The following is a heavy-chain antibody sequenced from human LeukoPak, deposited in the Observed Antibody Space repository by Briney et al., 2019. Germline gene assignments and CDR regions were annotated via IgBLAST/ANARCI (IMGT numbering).Heavy chain of an antibody. CDR1: GGSFSGYY. CDR3: ARLGSYCLTTSSYSLVGWIDP. CDR2: INHSGST. V-gene: IGHV4-34*01. Sequence: SETLSLTCAVYGGSFSGYYWSWIRQPPGKGLEWIGEINHSGSTNYNPSLKSRVTISVDTSKNQFSLKLSSVTAADTAVYYCARLGSYCLTTSSYSLVGWIDPWGHGTLVTVFS. J-gene: IGHJ5*02. D-gene: IGHD2-2*01.